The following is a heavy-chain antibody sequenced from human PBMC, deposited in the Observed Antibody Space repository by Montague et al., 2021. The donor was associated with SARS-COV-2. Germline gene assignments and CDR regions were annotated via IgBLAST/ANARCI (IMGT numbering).Heavy chain of an antibody. Sequence: PALVKPTQTLTLTCTFSGFSLSTSGMCVSWIRQPPGEALEWLALXXWDDDKYYSTSLKTRLTISKDTSKNQVVLTMTNMDPVDTATYYCARIFDSSWPTFDYWGQGTLVTVSS. CDR3: ARIFDSSWPTFDY. D-gene: IGHD6-13*01. J-gene: IGHJ4*02. V-gene: IGHV2-70*01. CDR1: GFSLSTSGMC. CDR2: XXWDDDK.